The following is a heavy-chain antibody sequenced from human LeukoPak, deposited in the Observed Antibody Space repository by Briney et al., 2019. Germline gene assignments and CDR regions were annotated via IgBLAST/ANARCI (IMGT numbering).Heavy chain of an antibody. CDR3: ARDTGYSSGWYDY. D-gene: IGHD6-19*01. V-gene: IGHV3-30*04. CDR2: ISYDGSNK. Sequence: GGSLRLSCAASGFTFSSYAMHWVRQAPGKGLEWVAVISYDGSNKYYADSVKGRFTISRDNSKNTLYLQMNSLRAEDTAVYYCARDTGYSSGWYDYWGQGTLVTVSS. J-gene: IGHJ4*02. CDR1: GFTFSSYA.